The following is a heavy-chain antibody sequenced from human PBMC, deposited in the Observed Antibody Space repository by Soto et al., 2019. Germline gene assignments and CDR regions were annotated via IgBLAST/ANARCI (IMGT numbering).Heavy chain of an antibody. CDR3: ARTYSSSWSPFDY. V-gene: IGHV4-34*01. CDR2: INQSGST. J-gene: IGHJ4*02. D-gene: IGHD6-13*01. CDR1: GGSFSGYY. Sequence: QVQLQQWGAGLLKPSETLSLTCAVYGGSFSGYYWSWIRQPPGKRLEWIGEINQSGSTNYKPSLKSRVTISVDTSKNQFSLKLSSLTAADTAVYYCARTYSSSWSPFDYWGQGTLVTVSS.